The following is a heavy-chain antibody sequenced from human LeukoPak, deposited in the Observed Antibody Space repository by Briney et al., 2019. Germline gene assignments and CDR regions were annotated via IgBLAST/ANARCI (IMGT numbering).Heavy chain of an antibody. D-gene: IGHD1-26*01. J-gene: IGHJ4*02. V-gene: IGHV3-23*01. Sequence: GGSLRLSCAASGFTFSSYEMNWVRQAPGKGLEWVSGISGSDDTTYYADSVKGRFTMSRDNSKNTLYLQMNSLRAEDTALYYCARDRSLVVGATPDYWGQGTLVTVSS. CDR3: ARDRSLVVGATPDY. CDR1: GFTFSSYE. CDR2: ISGSDDTT.